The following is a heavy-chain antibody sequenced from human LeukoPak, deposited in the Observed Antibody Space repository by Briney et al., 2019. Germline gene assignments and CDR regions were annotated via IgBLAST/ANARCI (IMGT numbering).Heavy chain of an antibody. CDR2: IRYDGSNK. D-gene: IGHD3-22*01. Sequence: GSLRLSCAASGFTFSSYGMHWVRQAPGKGLEWVAFIRYDGSNKYYADSVKGRFTISRDNSKNTLYLQMNSLRAEDMALYYCAKDMGSSGYYGWFDPWGQGTLVTVSS. CDR3: AKDMGSSGYYGWFDP. J-gene: IGHJ5*02. CDR1: GFTFSSYG. V-gene: IGHV3-30*02.